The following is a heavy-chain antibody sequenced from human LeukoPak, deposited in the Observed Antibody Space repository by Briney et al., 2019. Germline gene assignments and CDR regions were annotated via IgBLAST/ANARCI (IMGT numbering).Heavy chain of an antibody. CDR2: IINRVGDT. D-gene: IGHD2-15*01. J-gene: IGHJ4*02. V-gene: IGHV3-23*01. Sequence: GGSLSLSWAASGFTVSSNYMSWVRQAAGEVLEWVSSIINRVGDTSYANSVTGRLTISRDNSKHTLYLQINCVRSEDPAIYYCAKGELSHCSGAICYVFDHWRRGTVDTLSS. CDR3: AKGELSHCSGAICYVFDH. CDR1: GFTVSSNY.